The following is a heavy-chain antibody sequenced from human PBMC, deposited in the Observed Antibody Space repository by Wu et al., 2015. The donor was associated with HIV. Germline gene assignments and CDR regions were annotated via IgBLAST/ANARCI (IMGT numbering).Heavy chain of an antibody. V-gene: IGHV1-18*01. CDR3: ALVSLAGDYGFDY. CDR2: ISGYNGNT. J-gene: IGHJ4*02. Sequence: QVQLVQSGAEVKNPGSSVKVSCKASRYTFTSFGISWVRQAPGQGLEWMGWISGYNGNTNYAQKYQGRVTMTTDTSTSTAYMELRSLRSDDTAVYYCALVSLAGDYGFDYWGQGTLVTVSS. CDR1: RYTFTSFG. D-gene: IGHD4-17*01.